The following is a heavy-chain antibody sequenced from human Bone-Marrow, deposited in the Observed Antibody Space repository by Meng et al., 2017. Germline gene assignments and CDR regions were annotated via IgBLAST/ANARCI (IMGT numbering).Heavy chain of an antibody. CDR3: ARVSRGSYLD. J-gene: IGHJ4*02. V-gene: IGHV3-20*04. D-gene: IGHD1-26*01. CDR2: INWNGGST. CDR1: GFTFDDYG. Sequence: GESLKISCVASGFTFDDYGMSWVRQAPGKGLEWVSGINWNGGSTGYADSVKGRFTISRDNAKNSLYLQMNSLRAEDTALYYCARVSRGSYLDWGQGTLVTVSS.